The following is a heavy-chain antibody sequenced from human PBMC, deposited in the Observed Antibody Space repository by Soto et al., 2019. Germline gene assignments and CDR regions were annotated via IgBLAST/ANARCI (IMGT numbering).Heavy chain of an antibody. D-gene: IGHD1-26*01. J-gene: IGHJ6*02. Sequence: ASVKVSCKASGYDFIKNYLHWVRQAPGQGLEWRGIINPSAGTTSSAQKFQGRITLGKHTSTSTGYMELNSLRSEDTAVYYCGRDRLGGGLQGGMDVWG. CDR2: INPSAGTT. V-gene: IGHV1-46*01. CDR3: GRDRLGGGLQGGMDV. CDR1: GYDFIKNY.